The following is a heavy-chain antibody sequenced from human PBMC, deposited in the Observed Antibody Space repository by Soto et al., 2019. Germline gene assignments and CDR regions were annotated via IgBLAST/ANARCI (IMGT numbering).Heavy chain of an antibody. Sequence: EVQLVESGGGLVQPGGSLRLSCAVSGFTFSGSDMHWVRQATGKGLEWVSAIGIGGAIYYSDSVKGRFTISRENAKNSLYLQMNSLEVADTAVYFWVREACSRRACSWWDYLDVWGRGTTVTVSS. CDR2: IGIGGAI. D-gene: IGHD2-8*02. CDR1: GFTFSGSD. V-gene: IGHV3-13*01. CDR3: VREACSRRACSWWDYLDV. J-gene: IGHJ6*03.